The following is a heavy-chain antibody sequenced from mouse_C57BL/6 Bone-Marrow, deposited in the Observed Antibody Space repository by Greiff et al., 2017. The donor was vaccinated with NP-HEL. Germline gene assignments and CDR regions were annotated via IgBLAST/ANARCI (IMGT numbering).Heavy chain of an antibody. CDR2: IYPRSGNT. CDR3: ARYYYGSSQSAWFAY. CDR1: GYTFTSYG. V-gene: IGHV1-81*01. D-gene: IGHD1-1*01. Sequence: VQLQESGAELARPGASVKLSCKASGYTFTSYGISWVKQRTGQGLEWIGEIYPRSGNTYYNEKFKGKATLTADKSSSTAYMELRSLTSEDSAVYVCARYYYGSSQSAWFAYWGQGTLVTVSA. J-gene: IGHJ3*01.